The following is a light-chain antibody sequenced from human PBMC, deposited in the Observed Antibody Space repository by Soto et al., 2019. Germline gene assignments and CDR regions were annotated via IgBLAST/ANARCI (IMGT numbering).Light chain of an antibody. CDR1: QGISRF. J-gene: IGKJ3*01. Sequence: DIQLTQSPSFLSASVGDRVTITCRASQGISRFLAWYQQKPGKDPTLLIYAASTLQSGVPLRVSGSGSGTEFTLSISSRQPEDFATYYFQQLDDYPLTFGPGTKVDIK. CDR2: AAS. V-gene: IGKV1-9*01. CDR3: QQLDDYPLT.